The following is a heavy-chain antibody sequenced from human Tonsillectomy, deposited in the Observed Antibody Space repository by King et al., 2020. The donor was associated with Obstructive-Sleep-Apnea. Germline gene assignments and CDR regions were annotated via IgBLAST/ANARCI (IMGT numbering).Heavy chain of an antibody. Sequence: HVQLVQSGAEVKKPGSSVKVSCKASGGTFSSYAISWVRQAPGQGLEWMGGIIPIFVSANYAQKFQGRVTLTAADSTRTAYMVLGSLRSEDTAVYYCARDQDIVVVPVAFYNYYGMDVWGQGTTVTVSS. CDR3: ARDQDIVVVPVAFYNYYGMDV. CDR2: IIPIFVSA. V-gene: IGHV1-69*12. J-gene: IGHJ6*02. D-gene: IGHD2-2*01. CDR1: GGTFSSYA.